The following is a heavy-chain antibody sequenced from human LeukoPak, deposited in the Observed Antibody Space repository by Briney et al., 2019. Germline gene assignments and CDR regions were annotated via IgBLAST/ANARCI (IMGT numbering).Heavy chain of an antibody. CDR3: ASVAVAAIGHY. J-gene: IGHJ4*02. Sequence: PSETLSLTCAVYGGSFSGYYWSWIRQPPGKGLEWIGEINHSGSTNYNPSLKSRVTISVDTSKNQFSLKLSSVTAADTAVYYCASVAVAAIGHYWGQGTLVTVSS. CDR1: GGSFSGYY. V-gene: IGHV4-34*01. D-gene: IGHD6-19*01. CDR2: INHSGST.